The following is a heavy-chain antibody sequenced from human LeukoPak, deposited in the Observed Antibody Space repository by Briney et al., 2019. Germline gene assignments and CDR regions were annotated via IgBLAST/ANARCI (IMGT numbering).Heavy chain of an antibody. CDR3: AKEAAAGYYYYGMDV. J-gene: IGHJ6*02. V-gene: IGHV5-51*01. Sequence: GESLQISCKGSGYRFTSYWIGWARQMPGKGLEWMGVIYPGDSDTRYSPSFQGQVTISADKSISTAYLQWSSLKASDTAMYYCAKEAAAGYYYYGMDVWGQGTTVTVSS. CDR2: IYPGDSDT. CDR1: GYRFTSYW. D-gene: IGHD6-13*01.